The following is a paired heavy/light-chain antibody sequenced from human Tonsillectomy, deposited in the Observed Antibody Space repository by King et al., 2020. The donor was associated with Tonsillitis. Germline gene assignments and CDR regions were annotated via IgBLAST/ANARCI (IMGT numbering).Light chain of an antibody. CDR3: QQRTNWPRLT. CDR2: DAS. CDR1: QRISTF. Sequence: EIVLTQSPATLSLSPGERATLSCRASQRISTFLAWYQQKPGQAPRLLIYDASNRATGIPARFSGSGSGTDFTLTISSLEPEDSAVYYCQQRTNWPRLTFGGGTKVEIK. V-gene: IGKV3-11*01. J-gene: IGKJ4*01.
Heavy chain of an antibody. CDR1: GFTFSTYV. Sequence: EVQLLESGGGLVQPGGSLRLSCAASGFTFSTYVMSWVRQAPGKGLEWVSALSGDGGITYYADSVKGRFTISRDNSKNTLYLQMSSLTAEDTAVYYCAKDPSYYYDGSSYRSDAVDIWGQGT. CDR2: LSGDGGIT. CDR3: AKDPSYYYDGSSYRSDAVDI. V-gene: IGHV3-23*01. D-gene: IGHD3-22*01. J-gene: IGHJ3*02.